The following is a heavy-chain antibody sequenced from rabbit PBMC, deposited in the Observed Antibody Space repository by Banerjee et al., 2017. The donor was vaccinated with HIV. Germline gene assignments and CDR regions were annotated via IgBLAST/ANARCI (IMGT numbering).Heavy chain of an antibody. CDR2: IYGDSSGST. CDR3: ARDGAGGSYFAL. D-gene: IGHD8-1*01. V-gene: IGHV1S45*01. Sequence: QEQLEESGGDLVKPGASLTLTCTASGFSFGSSYYMCWVRQAPGKGLECIACIYGDSSGSTWYASWAKGRFTISKTSSTTVTLQMTGLTAADTATYFCARDGAGGSYFALWGPGTLVTVS. J-gene: IGHJ6*01. CDR1: GFSFGSSYY.